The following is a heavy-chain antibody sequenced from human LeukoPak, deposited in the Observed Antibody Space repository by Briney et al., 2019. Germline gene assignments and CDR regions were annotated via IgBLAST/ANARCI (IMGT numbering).Heavy chain of an antibody. D-gene: IGHD3-9*01. J-gene: IGHJ6*02. CDR3: ARVRHYDILTGHYYYYGMDV. CDR1: GYTFTSYG. Sequence: SVKVSCKASGYTFTSYGISWVRQAPGQGLEWMGGIIPIFGTANYAQKFQGRVTITADESTSTAYMELSSLRSEDTAMYYCARVRHYDILTGHYYYYGMDVWGQGTTVTVSS. CDR2: IIPIFGTA. V-gene: IGHV1-69*13.